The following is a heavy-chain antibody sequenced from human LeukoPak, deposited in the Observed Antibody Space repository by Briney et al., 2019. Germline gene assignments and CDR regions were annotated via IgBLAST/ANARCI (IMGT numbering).Heavy chain of an antibody. D-gene: IGHD5-24*01. J-gene: IGHJ4*02. CDR3: GRDDADVKNYGIQY. Sequence: GGSLRLSCAASQSIVSSRYMSWVRQAPGEGLEWVSIIYDGGKTYYADSVKSRFTISRDNFKNTLYLQMNNLRDEDTAVYFCGRDDADVKNYGIQYWGQGTLVTVSS. CDR1: QSIVSSRY. V-gene: IGHV3-53*01. CDR2: IYDGGKT.